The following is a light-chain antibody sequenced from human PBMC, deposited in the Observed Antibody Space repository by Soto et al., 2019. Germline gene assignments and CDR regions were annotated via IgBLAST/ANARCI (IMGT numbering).Light chain of an antibody. J-gene: IGLJ2*01. V-gene: IGLV1-51*01. Sequence: QSVLTQPPSVSAAPGQKVTISCSGSSSNIGNNYVSWYQQFPGTAPKLHIYDNNKPHSGIPDRFSGSKSGTSATLDITGLQTGDEDDYYCGTWDSSLSAVVFGGGTKLTVL. CDR2: DNN. CDR1: SSNIGNNY. CDR3: GTWDSSLSAVV.